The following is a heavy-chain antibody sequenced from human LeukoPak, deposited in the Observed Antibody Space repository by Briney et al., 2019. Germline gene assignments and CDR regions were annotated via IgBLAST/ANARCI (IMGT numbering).Heavy chain of an antibody. V-gene: IGHV3-53*01. CDR3: ASSASLVCLDY. Sequence: PGGSLRLSCAASGFTVSCNYMRWVRQAPGKGLEWVSVIYSGGSTYYANSVKGRFTISRDNSKNMLFLQMNSLRAEDTAVYFCASSASLVCLDYWGQGTLVTVSS. J-gene: IGHJ4*02. CDR1: GFTVSCNY. D-gene: IGHD2-2*01. CDR2: IYSGGST.